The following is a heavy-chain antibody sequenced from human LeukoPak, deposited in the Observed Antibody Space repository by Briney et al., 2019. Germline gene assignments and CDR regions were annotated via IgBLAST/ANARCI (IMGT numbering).Heavy chain of an antibody. V-gene: IGHV3-23*01. D-gene: IGHD1-26*01. J-gene: IGHJ4*02. CDR2: ISASGGNS. CDR3: ARDIELSC. CDR1: GFTFSDSA. Sequence: PGGSLRLSCEASGFTFSDSAMSWVRQASGRGPEWVSLISASGGNSYYADSVKGRFTVSRDSSKNTLHLQTNSLRAEDTAVYYCARDIELSCWGQGTLVTVSS.